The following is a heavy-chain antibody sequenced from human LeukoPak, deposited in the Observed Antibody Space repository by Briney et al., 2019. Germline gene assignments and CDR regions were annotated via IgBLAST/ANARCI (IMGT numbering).Heavy chain of an antibody. Sequence: SETLSLTCIVSGGSISSYYCSWIRQPPGKGLQWIGYIYYSGSTNYNPSLKSRVTMSVDTSKNQFSLKLSSVTAADTAVYYCAIATHVYYFDLWGRGTPVTVSS. D-gene: IGHD2-15*01. CDR3: AIATHVYYFDL. CDR2: IYYSGST. V-gene: IGHV4-59*03. J-gene: IGHJ5*02. CDR1: GGSISSYY.